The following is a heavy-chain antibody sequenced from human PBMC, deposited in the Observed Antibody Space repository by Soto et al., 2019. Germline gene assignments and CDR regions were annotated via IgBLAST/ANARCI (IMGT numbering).Heavy chain of an antibody. CDR2: IWHDGTRK. CDR3: ARDRSSSYSYAMDL. D-gene: IGHD3-10*01. CDR1: DFAFRLHG. J-gene: IGHJ6*02. Sequence: QVHLVESGGGVVQPGGSLTLSCSVSDFAFRLHGIHWVRHTPGKGLEWVAMIWHDGTRKYCRDSVRGRFTISRDSAKNKVYLQMNNLRGDDSALYFCARDRSSSYSYAMDLWGQGTTVTVSS. V-gene: IGHV3-33*01.